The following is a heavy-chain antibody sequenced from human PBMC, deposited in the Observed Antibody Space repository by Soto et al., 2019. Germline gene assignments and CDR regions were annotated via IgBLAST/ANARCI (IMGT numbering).Heavy chain of an antibody. D-gene: IGHD1-26*01. CDR3: AKEGNGGSSLAH. V-gene: IGHV3-43*01. CDR2: ISWEGDFL. Sequence: EVLLVESGGGVVQPGGSLRLSCEASGFKFDDYMMHWVRQAPGKGLEWISRISWEGDFLDYADSIKGRFTVSRDNSKNSLYLHMNSLKPEDPAFYYWAKEGNGGSSLAHWGQGTLVTVSS. CDR1: GFKFDDYM. J-gene: IGHJ4*02.